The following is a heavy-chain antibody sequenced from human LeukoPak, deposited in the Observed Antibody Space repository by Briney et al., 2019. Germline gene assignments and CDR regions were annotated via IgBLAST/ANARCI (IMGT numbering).Heavy chain of an antibody. CDR2: INPNSGAT. CDR3: ARDSSYSSTWYLGYYFDY. Sequence: ASVKVPCKASGYTFTGYYMHWVRQAPGQGLEWMGWINPNSGATNYAQKFQGRVTMTRDTSITTAYMELSSLRSDDTAVYYCARDSSYSSTWYLGYYFDYWGQGTLVTVSS. CDR1: GYTFTGYY. V-gene: IGHV1-2*02. D-gene: IGHD6-13*01. J-gene: IGHJ4*02.